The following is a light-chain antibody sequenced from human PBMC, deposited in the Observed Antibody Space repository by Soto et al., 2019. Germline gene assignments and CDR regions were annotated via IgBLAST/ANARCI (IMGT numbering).Light chain of an antibody. CDR2: AAT. J-gene: IGKJ1*01. V-gene: IGKV1-39*01. Sequence: DIQMTQSPSSLSASVEDRVIITCRASQSISNHLNWYQQKPGKAPKLLISAATNLEDGVPSRFGGSGSGTNFSLSVSNLQPEDCATYYCQQSYRFPLWTFGQGTKVDIK. CDR3: QQSYRFPLWT. CDR1: QSISNH.